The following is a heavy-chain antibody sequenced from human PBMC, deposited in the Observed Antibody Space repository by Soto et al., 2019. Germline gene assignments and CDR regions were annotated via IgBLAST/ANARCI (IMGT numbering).Heavy chain of an antibody. Sequence: EVQLVSSGAEVKKPGESLKISCKGSGYSFTSYWIGWVRLMPGKGLAWMGIIYPGESDTRYSPSFHGQVTISADKSISTAYLQGCSLKASDTAMYYCARRIREMTTLGYWFDPWAQGTLGSVSA. CDR3: ARRIREMTTLGYWFDP. CDR1: GYSFTSYW. CDR2: IYPGESDT. V-gene: IGHV5-51*01. D-gene: IGHD4-17*01. J-gene: IGHJ5*02.